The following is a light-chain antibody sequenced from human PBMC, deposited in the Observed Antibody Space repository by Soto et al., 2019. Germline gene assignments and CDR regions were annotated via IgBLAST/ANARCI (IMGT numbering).Light chain of an antibody. V-gene: IGLV2-8*01. CDR2: EVS. CDR3: SSYAGSNNLGV. J-gene: IGLJ2*01. CDR1: SSDVGYYNY. Sequence: QSALTQPPSASGSPGQSVTISCIGTSSDVGYYNYVSWYQQHPGKAPKLMIYEVSKRPSGVPDRFSGSKSGNTASLTVSELQAEDEADYYCSSYAGSNNLGVFGGGTKLTVL.